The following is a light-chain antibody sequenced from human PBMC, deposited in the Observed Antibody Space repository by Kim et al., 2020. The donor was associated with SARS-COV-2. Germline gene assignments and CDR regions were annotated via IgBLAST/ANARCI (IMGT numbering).Light chain of an antibody. CDR2: EGS. Sequence: GQSITISCTGTSRDVGSYNLVSWYQQHPGKAPKLMIYEGSKRPSGVSNRFSGSKSGNTASPTISGLQAEDEADYYCCSYAGSSTYVFGTGTKVTVL. CDR1: SRDVGSYNL. J-gene: IGLJ1*01. V-gene: IGLV2-23*01. CDR3: CSYAGSSTYV.